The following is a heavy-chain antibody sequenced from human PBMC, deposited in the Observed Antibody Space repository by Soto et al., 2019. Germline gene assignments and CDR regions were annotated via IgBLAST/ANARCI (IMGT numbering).Heavy chain of an antibody. V-gene: IGHV5-51*01. Sequence: PGEALKISCQGSGYNFFNYWIAWVRQMPGKGLEWMGIIYPGGSDTTYSPSFQGQVTFSVDKSTNTAYLHWNSLKASDTAMYYCERHKETNRPYYGMDVWGQGTTVTVSS. CDR2: IYPGGSDT. D-gene: IGHD2-8*01. J-gene: IGHJ6*02. CDR3: ERHKETNRPYYGMDV. CDR1: GYNFFNYW.